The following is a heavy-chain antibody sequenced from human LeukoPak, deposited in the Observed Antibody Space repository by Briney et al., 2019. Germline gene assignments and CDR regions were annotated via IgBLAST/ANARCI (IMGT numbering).Heavy chain of an antibody. CDR1: GFTFDDYA. V-gene: IGHV3-43*02. CDR2: ISGDGGST. Sequence: GRSLRLSCAASGFTFDDYAMHWVRQAPGKGLEWVSPISGDGGSTYYADSVKGRFTIFRDNSKNSLYLQMNSLRTEDTALYYCAKDISSGWTRFNYYYYGMDVWGQGTTVTVSS. D-gene: IGHD6-19*01. CDR3: AKDISSGWTRFNYYYYGMDV. J-gene: IGHJ6*02.